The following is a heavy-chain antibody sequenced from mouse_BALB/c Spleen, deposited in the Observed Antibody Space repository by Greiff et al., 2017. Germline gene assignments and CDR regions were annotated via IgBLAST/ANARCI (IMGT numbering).Heavy chain of an antibody. CDR3: ARDQIYYYGSSLYYAMDY. CDR1: GFTFTDYY. J-gene: IGHJ4*01. V-gene: IGHV7-3*02. Sequence: EVKVVESGGGLVQPGGSLRLSCATSGFTFTDYYMSWVRQPPGKALEWLGFIRNKANGYTTEYSASVKGRFTISRDNSQSILYLQMNTLRAEDSATYYCARDQIYYYGSSLYYAMDYWGQGTSVTVSS. CDR2: IRNKANGYTT. D-gene: IGHD1-1*01.